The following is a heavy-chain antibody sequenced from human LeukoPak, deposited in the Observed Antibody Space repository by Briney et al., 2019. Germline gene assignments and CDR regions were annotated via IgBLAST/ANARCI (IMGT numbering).Heavy chain of an antibody. V-gene: IGHV4-34*01. CDR1: GGSFSGYY. D-gene: IGHD2-21*01. CDR3: ASREPYCGGDCYDFDY. CDR2: INHSGST. Sequence: SETLSLTCAVYGGSFSGYYWSWIRQPPGKGLEWIGEINHSGSTNYNPSLKSRVTISVDTSKNQFSLKLSSVTAADTAVYYCASREPYCGGDCYDFDYWGQGTLVTVSS. J-gene: IGHJ4*02.